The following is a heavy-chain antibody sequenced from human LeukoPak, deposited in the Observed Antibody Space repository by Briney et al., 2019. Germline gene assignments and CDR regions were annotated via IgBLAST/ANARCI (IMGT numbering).Heavy chain of an antibody. CDR1: GFTFSSYA. D-gene: IGHD6-13*01. Sequence: PGGSLRLSCAASGFTFSSYAMHWVRQAPGKGLEWVAVISYDGSNKYYADSVKGRFTISRDNSKNTLYLQMNSLRAEDTAVYYCARVLAAGTYYYYGIDVWGPGTTVTVSS. J-gene: IGHJ6*02. CDR2: ISYDGSNK. CDR3: ARVLAAGTYYYYGIDV. V-gene: IGHV3-30-3*01.